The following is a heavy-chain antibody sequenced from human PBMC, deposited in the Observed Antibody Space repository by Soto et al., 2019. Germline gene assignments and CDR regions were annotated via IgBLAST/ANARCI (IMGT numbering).Heavy chain of an antibody. CDR2: ILYDGSNK. CDR3: ARGSLDYYDSRPFDP. D-gene: IGHD3-22*01. V-gene: IGHV3-30-3*01. J-gene: IGHJ5*02. Sequence: GGSLRLSCAASGFTFSSYSMHWVRQAPGKGLEWVAVILYDGSNKYYADSVKGRFTISRDNSKNTLYLQMNNLRTEDTAAYYCARGSLDYYDSRPFDPWGQGTLVTVSS. CDR1: GFTFSSYS.